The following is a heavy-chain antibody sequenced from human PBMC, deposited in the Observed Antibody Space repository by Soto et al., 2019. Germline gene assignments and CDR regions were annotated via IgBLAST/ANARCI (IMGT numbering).Heavy chain of an antibody. D-gene: IGHD3-3*01. CDR3: AIYCPAFTIFGANEY. Sequence: SETLSLTCTVSGGSISNGNYYWSWIRQHPGKGLEWIGYIYYSGSTYYNPSLKSRVTISVDTSKNQFSLKLSSVTAADTAVYYCAIYCPAFTIFGANEYWGQGTLVTVSS. CDR1: GGSISNGNYY. V-gene: IGHV4-31*03. J-gene: IGHJ4*02. CDR2: IYYSGST.